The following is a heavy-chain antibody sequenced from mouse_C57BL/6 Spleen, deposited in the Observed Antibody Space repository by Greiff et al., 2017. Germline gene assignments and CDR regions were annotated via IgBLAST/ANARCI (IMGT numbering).Heavy chain of an antibody. Sequence: VQLQQPGAELVRPGTSVKLSCKASGYTFTSYWMHWVKQRPGQGLEWIGVIDPSDSYTNYNQKFKGKATLTVDTSSSTAYMQLSSLTSEDSAVYYCARRGGYGNLDYWGQGTTLTVSS. CDR2: IDPSDSYT. D-gene: IGHD2-10*02. V-gene: IGHV1-59*01. J-gene: IGHJ2*01. CDR3: ARRGGYGNLDY. CDR1: GYTFTSYW.